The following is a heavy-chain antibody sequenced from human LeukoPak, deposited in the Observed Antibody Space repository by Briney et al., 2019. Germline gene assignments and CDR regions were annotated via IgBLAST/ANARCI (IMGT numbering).Heavy chain of an antibody. CDR3: ARRRIAAAGRYFDY. V-gene: IGHV4-34*01. CDR2: INHSGST. Sequence: PSETLSLTCAVYGGSFSGYYWSWIRQPPGKGLEWIGEINHSGSTNYNPSLKSRVTISVDTSKNQFSLKLSSVTAADTAVYYCARRRIAAAGRYFDYWGQGTLVTVSS. J-gene: IGHJ4*02. D-gene: IGHD6-13*01. CDR1: GGSFSGYY.